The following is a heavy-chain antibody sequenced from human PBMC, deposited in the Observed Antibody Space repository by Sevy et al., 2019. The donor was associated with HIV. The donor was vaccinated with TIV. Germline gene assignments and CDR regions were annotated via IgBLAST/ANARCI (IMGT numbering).Heavy chain of an antibody. D-gene: IGHD4-17*01. CDR2: ISSTPGCI. V-gene: IGHV3-21*01. CDR3: ARHTVTTIRGAFDF. CDR1: GFSFSSYA. J-gene: IGHJ3*01. Sequence: GGSLRLSCAASGFSFSSYAMNWVRLAPGKGLEWVSSISSTPGCIYYADSVKGRFTISRDNAKNSLYLQMNSLRAEDTAVYYCARHTVTTIRGAFDFWGQGTMVTVSS.